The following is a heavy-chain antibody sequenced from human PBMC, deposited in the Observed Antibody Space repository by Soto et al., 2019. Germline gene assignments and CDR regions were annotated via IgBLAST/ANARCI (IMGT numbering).Heavy chain of an antibody. D-gene: IGHD5-12*01. Sequence: GGSLRLSCAASGFTFSGYGMHWVRQAPGKGLEWVAVIWYDGSNKYYADSVKGRFTISRDNSKNTLYLQMNSLRAEDTAVYYCARAGGYDLGWFDPWGQGTLVTVSS. J-gene: IGHJ5*02. CDR1: GFTFSGYG. CDR2: IWYDGSNK. CDR3: ARAGGYDLGWFDP. V-gene: IGHV3-33*01.